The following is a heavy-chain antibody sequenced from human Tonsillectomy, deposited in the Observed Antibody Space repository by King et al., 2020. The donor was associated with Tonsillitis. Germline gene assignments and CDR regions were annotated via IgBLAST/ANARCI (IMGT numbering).Heavy chain of an antibody. CDR1: GFSLSTSGVG. D-gene: IGHD5-18*01. CDR3: AHGGYSYGYFYY. V-gene: IGHV2-5*01. J-gene: IGHJ4*02. Sequence: FTLKESGPTLVKPTQTLTLTCTFSGFSLSTSGVGVGWIRQPPGKALEWLALIYLNDDKRYSPSLKSRLTITKDTSKNQVVLTMTNMDPVDTATYYCAHGGYSYGYFYYWGQGTLVTVSS. CDR2: IYLNDDK.